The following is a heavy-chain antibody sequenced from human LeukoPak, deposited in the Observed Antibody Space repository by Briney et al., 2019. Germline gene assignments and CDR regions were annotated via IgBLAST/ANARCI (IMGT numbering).Heavy chain of an antibody. Sequence: KSSETLSLTCTVSGGSISSYYWSWIRQPPGKGLEWIGYIYTSGSTNYNPSLKSRVTISVDTSKNQFSLKLSSVTAADTAVYYCARCGPQFDPWAREPWSPSPQ. V-gene: IGHV4-4*09. CDR3: ARCGPQFDP. CDR2: IYTSGST. CDR1: GGSISSYY. J-gene: IGHJ5*02.